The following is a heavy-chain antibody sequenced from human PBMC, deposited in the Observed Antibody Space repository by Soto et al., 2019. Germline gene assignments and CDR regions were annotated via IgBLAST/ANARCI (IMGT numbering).Heavy chain of an antibody. CDR1: GFTFSSYD. CDR2: IGTAGDT. J-gene: IGHJ1*01. CDR3: ASARFGSGRYFQH. Sequence: GGSLRLSCAASGFTFSSYDMHWVRQVTGKGLEWVSAIGTAGDTYYPGSVKGRFTISRENAKNSLYLQMNSLRAEDTAVYYCASARFGSGRYFQHWGQGTLVTVSS. D-gene: IGHD1-26*01. V-gene: IGHV3-13*01.